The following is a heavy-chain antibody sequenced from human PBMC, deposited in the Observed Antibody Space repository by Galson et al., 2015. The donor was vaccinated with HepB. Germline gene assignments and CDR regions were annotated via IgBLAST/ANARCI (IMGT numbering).Heavy chain of an antibody. CDR2: INPSDGGT. J-gene: IGHJ4*02. CDR3: ARGGGTYGNGGVYYFDY. CDR1: GYTFTSYY. Sequence: SVKVSCKASGYTFTSYYMHWVRQAPGQGLEWMGIINPSDGGTSYAQKFQGRVTMTRDTSTSTVYMELSSLRSEDTAVYYCARGGGTYGNGGVYYFDYWGQGTLVTVSS. V-gene: IGHV1-46*01. D-gene: IGHD3-10*01.